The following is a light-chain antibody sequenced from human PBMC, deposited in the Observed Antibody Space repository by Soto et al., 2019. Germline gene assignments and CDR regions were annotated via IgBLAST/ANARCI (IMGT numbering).Light chain of an antibody. CDR2: AAS. J-gene: IGKJ1*01. Sequence: DIVMTQSPATLSLSPVETATLSCRASQSMSNNLAWYQQKPGQAPRLLIYAASTRATGIPARFSGSGSGTEFTLTISSLQSEDFAVYYCQQYNNWPRTFGQGTKVDIK. CDR3: QQYNNWPRT. CDR1: QSMSNN. V-gene: IGKV3-15*01.